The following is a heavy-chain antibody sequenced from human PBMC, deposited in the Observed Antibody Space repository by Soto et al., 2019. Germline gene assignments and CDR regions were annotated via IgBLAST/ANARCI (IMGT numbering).Heavy chain of an antibody. D-gene: IGHD1-26*01. J-gene: IGHJ4*02. CDR2: INHSGGT. CDR3: ARLRWEQPWVFDY. V-gene: IGHV4-34*02. CDR1: VGSFGGNY. Sequence: QVQLQQGGAGLLKPSETLSLTCAVYVGSFGGNYWGWFRQPPVKGLEWIGEINHSGGTNYNPSLKSRVTISVDTSKNQFSLKLSSVTAADTAVFYCARLRWEQPWVFDYWGQGTLVTVSS.